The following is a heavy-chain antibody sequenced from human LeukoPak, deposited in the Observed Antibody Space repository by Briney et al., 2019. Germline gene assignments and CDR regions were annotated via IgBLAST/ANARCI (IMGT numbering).Heavy chain of an antibody. Sequence: PGGSLRLSCAASGFTFSDYYMSWIRQAPGKGLEGVSYISSSGRTIYYADSVKGRFTISRDNAKNSLYLQMNSLRAEDTAVYYCARAPIYDYVWGSYRYIYYFDYWGQGTLVTVSS. CDR1: GFTFSDYY. CDR3: ARAPIYDYVWGSYRYIYYFDY. D-gene: IGHD3-16*02. CDR2: ISSSGRTI. J-gene: IGHJ4*02. V-gene: IGHV3-11*04.